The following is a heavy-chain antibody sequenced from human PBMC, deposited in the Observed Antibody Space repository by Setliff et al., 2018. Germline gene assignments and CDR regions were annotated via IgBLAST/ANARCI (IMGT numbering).Heavy chain of an antibody. CDR2: INHSGST. J-gene: IGHJ4*02. D-gene: IGHD2-21*02. CDR1: GESFSGHY. CDR3: ARGFDVCGGGACYTDGPYYFDY. V-gene: IGHV4-34*01. Sequence: SETLSLTCAVCGESFSGHYWSWIRQPPGKGLEWIGEINHSGSTNYNPSLKSRVTISVDTSKNQFSLKLSSVAAADTAVYYCARGFDVCGGGACYTDGPYYFDYWGLGTLVTASS.